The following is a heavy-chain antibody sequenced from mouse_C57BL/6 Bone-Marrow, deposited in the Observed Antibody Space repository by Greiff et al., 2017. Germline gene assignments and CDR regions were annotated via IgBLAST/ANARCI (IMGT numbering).Heavy chain of an antibody. V-gene: IGHV2-9-1*01. CDR1: GFSLTSYA. CDR3: ATNENWERVFAY. CDR2: IWTGGGT. Sequence: LQESGPGLVAPSQSLSITCTVSGFSLTSYAISWVRQPPGKGLEWLGVIWTGGGTNYNSALKSRLSISKDNYKSQVVLKMNSLQTDDTARYYCATNENWERVFAYWGQGTLVTVSA. J-gene: IGHJ3*01. D-gene: IGHD4-1*01.